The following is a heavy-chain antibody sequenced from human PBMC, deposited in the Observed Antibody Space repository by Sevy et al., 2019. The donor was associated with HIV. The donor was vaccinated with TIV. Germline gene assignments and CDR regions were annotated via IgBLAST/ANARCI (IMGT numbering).Heavy chain of an antibody. J-gene: IGHJ6*02. V-gene: IGHV3-30*18. CDR2: ISYDGSNK. CDR3: AKDRRYSSSSSYYYYYGMDV. D-gene: IGHD6-6*01. CDR1: GFTFSSYG. Sequence: GGSLRLSCAASGFTFSSYGMHWVRQAPGKGLEWVAVISYDGSNKYYADSVKGRFTISRDNSKNTLYLQMNSLRAEDTAVYYCAKDRRYSSSSSYYYYYGMDVWGQGTTVTVSS.